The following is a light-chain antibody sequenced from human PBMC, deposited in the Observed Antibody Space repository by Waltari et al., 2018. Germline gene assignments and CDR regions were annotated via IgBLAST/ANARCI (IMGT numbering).Light chain of an antibody. CDR1: QTVFYSSTNKNY. J-gene: IGKJ2*01. CDR3: QQYYSTPPT. Sequence: IVMTESPDSLAVSLCAGATVYSQAGQTVFYSSTNKNYLAWYQQKPGQPPRLLLYCASTRESGIPDRFSGSGSETDFTLTISRLQAEDVAVYYCQQYYSTPPTFGQGTKLEI. V-gene: IGKV4-1*01. CDR2: CAS.